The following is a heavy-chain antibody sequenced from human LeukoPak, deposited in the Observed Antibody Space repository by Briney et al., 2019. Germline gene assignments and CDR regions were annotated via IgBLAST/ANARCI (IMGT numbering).Heavy chain of an antibody. D-gene: IGHD1-26*01. CDR2: INPNSGGT. Sequence: GASVKVSCKASGYTFTSYGISWVRQAPGQGLEWMGWINPNSGGTNYAQKFQGRVTMTRDTSISTAYMELSRLRSDDTAVYYCARALGSYYAYFDYWGQGTLVTVSS. CDR1: GYTFTSYG. CDR3: ARALGSYYAYFDY. V-gene: IGHV1-2*02. J-gene: IGHJ4*02.